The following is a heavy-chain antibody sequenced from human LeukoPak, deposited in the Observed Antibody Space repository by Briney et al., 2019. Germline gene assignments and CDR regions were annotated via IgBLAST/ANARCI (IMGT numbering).Heavy chain of an antibody. V-gene: IGHV1-2*02. CDR2: INPNSGGT. Sequence: GASVEVSCKASGYTFTGYYMHWVRQAPGQGLEWMGWINPNSGGTNYAQKFQGRVTMTRDTSISTAYMELSRLRSDDTAVYYCARDFGNTIFGVVTYWGQGTLVTVSS. J-gene: IGHJ4*02. CDR1: GYTFTGYY. D-gene: IGHD3-3*01. CDR3: ARDFGNTIFGVVTY.